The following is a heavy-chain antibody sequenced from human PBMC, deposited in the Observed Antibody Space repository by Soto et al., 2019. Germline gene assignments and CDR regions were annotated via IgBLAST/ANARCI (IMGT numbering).Heavy chain of an antibody. CDR3: ARGSTDSYPGRRTFDS. D-gene: IGHD4-4*01. CDR2: LTDTGGDT. J-gene: IGHJ4*02. Sequence: XGTLILSRVASGSSLGSRAMSWVLHAPGEGLEWVSTLTDTGGDTKYADSVRCRFTMSRDNSKNTLYLQMNSLRVEDSALYYCARGSTDSYPGRRTFDSRDRGNLGIFSS. CDR1: GSSLGSRA. V-gene: IGHV3-23*01.